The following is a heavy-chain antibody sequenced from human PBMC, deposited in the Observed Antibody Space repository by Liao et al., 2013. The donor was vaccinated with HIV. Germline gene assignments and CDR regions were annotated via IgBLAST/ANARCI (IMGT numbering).Heavy chain of an antibody. D-gene: IGHD3/OR15-3a*01. CDR2: IYYSGNT. Sequence: QLQQWGAGLLKPSDTLSLTCSVSGGSITTTSYYWGWIRQPPGKGLEWMGSIYYSGNTYYNPSLKSRLIMSLDTSKNQFSLSLKSVTAADTALYYCATDRVTLFGRWGQGILVTVSS. CDR1: GGSITTTSYY. J-gene: IGHJ4*02. CDR3: ATDRVTLFGR. V-gene: IGHV4-39*07.